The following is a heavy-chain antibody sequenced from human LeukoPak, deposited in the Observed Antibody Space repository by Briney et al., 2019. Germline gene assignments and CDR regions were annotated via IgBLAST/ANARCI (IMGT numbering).Heavy chain of an antibody. D-gene: IGHD6-13*01. Sequence: GGSLRLSCAASGFTFSGSAMHWVRQASGKGLEWVGRIRSKANSYATAYAASVKGRFTISRDDSKNTAYLQMNSLKTEDTAVYYCTTDLIPIAAAGSRHHYYYMDVWGKGTTVTVSS. CDR2: IRSKANSYAT. J-gene: IGHJ6*03. CDR3: TTDLIPIAAAGSRHHYYYMDV. V-gene: IGHV3-73*01. CDR1: GFTFSGSA.